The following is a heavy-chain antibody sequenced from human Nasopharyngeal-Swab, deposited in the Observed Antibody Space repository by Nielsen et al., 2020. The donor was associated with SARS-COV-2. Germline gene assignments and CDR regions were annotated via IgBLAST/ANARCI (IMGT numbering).Heavy chain of an antibody. J-gene: IGHJ4*02. CDR2: ISSSSSTI. D-gene: IGHD2-2*01. V-gene: IGHV3-48*02. Sequence: GESLKISCAASGFTFSSYSMNWVRQAPGKGLEWVSYISSSSSTIYYADSVKGRFTISRDNAKNALYLQRNSLRDEDTAVYYCARDRSADLDYWGQGTLVTVSS. CDR3: ARDRSADLDY. CDR1: GFTFSSYS.